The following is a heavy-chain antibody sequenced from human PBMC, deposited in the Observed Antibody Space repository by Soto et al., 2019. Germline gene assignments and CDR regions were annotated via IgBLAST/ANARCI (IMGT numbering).Heavy chain of an antibody. Sequence: ASVKVSCKASGGTFSSYAISWVRQAPGQGLEWMGGIIPIFGTANYAQKFQGRVTITADESTSTAYMEPSSLRSEDTAVYYCARGGLRLGELSPDAFDIWGQGTMVTVSS. CDR3: ARGGLRLGELSPDAFDI. D-gene: IGHD3-16*02. J-gene: IGHJ3*02. V-gene: IGHV1-69*13. CDR1: GGTFSSYA. CDR2: IIPIFGTA.